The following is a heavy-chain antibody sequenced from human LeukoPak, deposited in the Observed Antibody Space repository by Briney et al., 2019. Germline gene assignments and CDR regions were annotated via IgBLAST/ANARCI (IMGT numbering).Heavy chain of an antibody. Sequence: PGGSLRLSCAASGFTFTSYWMSWVRQAPGKGLEWVANIKQDGSEKYYVDSVKGRFTISRDNAKNSLYLQMNSLRAEDTAVYYYARAHITYDSSGYYYVDWFDPWGQGTLVTVSS. CDR1: GFTFTSYW. J-gene: IGHJ5*02. CDR2: IKQDGSEK. V-gene: IGHV3-7*01. D-gene: IGHD3-22*01. CDR3: ARAHITYDSSGYYYVDWFDP.